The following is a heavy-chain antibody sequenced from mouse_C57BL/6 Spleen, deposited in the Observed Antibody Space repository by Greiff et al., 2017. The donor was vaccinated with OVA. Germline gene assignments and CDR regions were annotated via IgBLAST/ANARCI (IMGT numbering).Heavy chain of an antibody. CDR2: ISSGSSTI. J-gene: IGHJ2*01. Sequence: EVNVVESGGGLVKPGGSLKLSCAASGFTFSDYGMHWVRQAPEKGLEWVAYISSGSSTIYYADTVKGRFTISRDNAKNTLFLQMTSLRSEDTAMYYCASFYDGYLDYWGQGTTLTVSS. CDR3: ASFYDGYLDY. D-gene: IGHD2-3*01. V-gene: IGHV5-17*01. CDR1: GFTFSDYG.